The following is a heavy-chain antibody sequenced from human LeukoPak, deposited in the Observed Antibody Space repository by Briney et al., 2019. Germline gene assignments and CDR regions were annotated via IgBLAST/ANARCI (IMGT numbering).Heavy chain of an antibody. CDR3: AKEEYYYGSGSYYASDLDY. D-gene: IGHD3-10*01. J-gene: IGHJ4*02. V-gene: IGHV3-23*01. Sequence: GGSLRLSCAASGFTFSSYGMSWVRQAPGKGLEWVSAISGSGGSTYYADSVKGRFTISRDNSKNTLYLQMNSLRAEDTAVYYCAKEEYYYGSGSYYASDLDYWGQGTLVTVSS. CDR2: ISGSGGST. CDR1: GFTFSSYG.